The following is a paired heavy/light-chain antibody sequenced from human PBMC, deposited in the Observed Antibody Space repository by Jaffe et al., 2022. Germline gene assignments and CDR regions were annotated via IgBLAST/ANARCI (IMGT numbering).Heavy chain of an antibody. D-gene: IGHD2-15*01. V-gene: IGHV1-69*01. J-gene: IGHJ4*02. CDR3: ASLTRRGYCSGGSCYLPKEHFDY. CDR1: GGTFSSYA. Sequence: QVQLVQSGAEVKKPGSSVKVSCKASGGTFSSYAISWVRQAPGQGLEWMGGIIPIFGTANYAQKFQGRVTITADESTSTAYMELSSLRSEDTAVYYCASLTRRGYCSGGSCYLPKEHFDYWGQGTLVTVSS. CDR2: IIPIFGTA.
Light chain of an antibody. CDR3: QQYNSYSFT. Sequence: DIQMTQSPSTLSASVGDRVTITCRASQSISSWLAWYQQKPGKAPKLLIYKASSLESGVPSRFSGSGSGTEFTLTISSLQPDDFATYYCQQYNSYSFTFGPGTKVDIK. CDR1: QSISSW. J-gene: IGKJ3*01. V-gene: IGKV1-5*03. CDR2: KAS.